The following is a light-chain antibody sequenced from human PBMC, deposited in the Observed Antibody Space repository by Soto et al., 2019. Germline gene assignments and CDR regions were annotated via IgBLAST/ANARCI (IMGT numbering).Light chain of an antibody. J-gene: IGLJ3*02. CDR1: SSNIGRNA. Sequence: QPVLTQPPSESGTPGQRVTISCSGSSSNIGRNAVNWYQHLPGTAPKLLIYNNNQRPSGVPDRFSGSKSGTSASLAISGLQSEDETNYYCATWDDSLNAWVFGGGTKLTVL. CDR2: NNN. CDR3: ATWDDSLNAWV. V-gene: IGLV1-44*01.